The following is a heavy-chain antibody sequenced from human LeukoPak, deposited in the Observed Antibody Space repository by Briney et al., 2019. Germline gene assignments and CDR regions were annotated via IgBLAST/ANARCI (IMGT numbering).Heavy chain of an antibody. CDR1: GFAFNSYT. CDR3: ARVAQGATTENYYSYYMDF. V-gene: IGHV3-21*01. Sequence: GGSLRLSCAASGFAFNSYTIKWVRQAPGKGLEWVSAITSRGSHIYNADSVKGRFTISRDNAENSPYLQMSSMRAEDTAEYYCARVAQGATTENYYSYYMDFWGKGTTVVVSS. CDR2: ITSRGSHI. J-gene: IGHJ6*03. D-gene: IGHD1-1*01.